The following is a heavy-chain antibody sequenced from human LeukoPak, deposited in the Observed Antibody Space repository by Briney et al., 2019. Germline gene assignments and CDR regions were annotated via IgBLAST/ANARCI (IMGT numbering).Heavy chain of an antibody. CDR3: ARRDRNWFDP. CDR2: MNPNSGNT. CDR1: GGTFSSYA. V-gene: IGHV1-8*03. Sequence: ASVKVSCKASGGTFSSYAISWVRQATGQGLEWMGWMNPNSGNTGYAQKFQGRVTITRNTSISTAYMELSSLRSEDTAVYYCARRDRNWFDPWGQGTLVTASS. J-gene: IGHJ5*02.